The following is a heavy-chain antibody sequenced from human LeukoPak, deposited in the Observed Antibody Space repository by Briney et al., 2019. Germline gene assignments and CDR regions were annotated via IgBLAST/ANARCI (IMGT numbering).Heavy chain of an antibody. CDR2: IYYTGST. D-gene: IGHD2-2*01. J-gene: IGHJ4*02. Sequence: SETLSLTCTVSGGSIDSYYWSWIRQPPGKGLEWIGYIYYTGSTEYHPSLKSRVNISLDTSKNQFSLKLTSVTAADTAVYYCARVYQSAEYYFDYWGQGNLVSVSS. V-gene: IGHV4-59*01. CDR3: ARVYQSAEYYFDY. CDR1: GGSIDSYY.